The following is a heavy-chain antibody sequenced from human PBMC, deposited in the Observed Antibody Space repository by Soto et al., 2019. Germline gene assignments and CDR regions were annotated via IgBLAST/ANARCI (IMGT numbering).Heavy chain of an antibody. CDR2: ISYDGSNK. J-gene: IGHJ6*02. V-gene: IGHV3-30*18. Sequence: GGSLRLSCAASGFTFSSYGMHWVRQAPGKGLEWVAVISYDGSNKYYADSVKGRFTISRDNSKNTLYLQMNSLRAEDTAVYYCAKDSSDTAIYYYGMDVWGQGTTVTVSS. D-gene: IGHD5-18*01. CDR3: AKDSSDTAIYYYGMDV. CDR1: GFTFSSYG.